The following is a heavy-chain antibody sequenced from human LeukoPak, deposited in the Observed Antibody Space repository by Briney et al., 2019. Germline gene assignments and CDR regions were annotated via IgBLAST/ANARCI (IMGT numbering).Heavy chain of an antibody. J-gene: IGHJ2*01. Sequence: GGSLRLSCAASGFTFSSYWMHWVRQAPGKGLVWVSRIFNPRGATAYVDSVKGRFTISRDNAENTLSLQMNSLRVEDTAVYYCVRVNCAGDCTSRGWYFDLWGRGTLVVVSS. CDR1: GFTFSSYW. D-gene: IGHD2-21*02. CDR3: VRVNCAGDCTSRGWYFDL. V-gene: IGHV3-74*01. CDR2: IFNPRGAT.